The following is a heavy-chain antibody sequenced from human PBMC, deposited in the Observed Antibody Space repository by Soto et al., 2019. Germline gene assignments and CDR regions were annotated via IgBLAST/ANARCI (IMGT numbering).Heavy chain of an antibody. CDR3: AMGLPNFRALDF. J-gene: IGHJ4*02. CDR2: VSSDGRST. V-gene: IGHV3-74*01. CDR1: GFTFSSYW. Sequence: EVQLVESGGGLVQPGESLRLSCAASGFTFSSYWMHWIRQAPGKGLVWVARVSSDGRSTVYANSVTGRITIFRANAKNTLALQMNSPSDEYTAVSWFAMGLPNFRALDFWRQGNLVTVSS. D-gene: IGHD5-12*01.